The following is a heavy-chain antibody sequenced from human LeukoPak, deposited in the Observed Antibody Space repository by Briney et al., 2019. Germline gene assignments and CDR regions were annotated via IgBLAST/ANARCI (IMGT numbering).Heavy chain of an antibody. CDR3: ATSGGSGGRSHPT. CDR1: GFTFSSYA. J-gene: IGHJ5*02. V-gene: IGHV3-23*01. CDR2: ISGSGGST. Sequence: GGSLRLSCAASGFTFSSYAMSWVRQAPGKGLEWVSAISGSGGSTYYADSVKGRFTISRDNSKNTLYLQMNSLRAEDTAVYYCATSGGSGGRSHPTWGQGTLVTVSS. D-gene: IGHD2-15*01.